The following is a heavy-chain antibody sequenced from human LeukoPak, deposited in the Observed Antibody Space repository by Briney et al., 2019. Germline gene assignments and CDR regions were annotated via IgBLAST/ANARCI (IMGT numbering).Heavy chain of an antibody. CDR1: GFTFNSYW. D-gene: IGHD5-18*01. CDR2: INQDGSLK. Sequence: GGSLRLSCAASGFTFNSYWMSWVRQAPGKGLEWVANINQDGSLKYYVDSVKGRFTISRDNAKNSLYLQMNSLRAEDTAFYYCARDLRTGYTYGYPLDFWGQGTLLTVSS. CDR3: ARDLRTGYTYGYPLDF. J-gene: IGHJ4*02. V-gene: IGHV3-7*01.